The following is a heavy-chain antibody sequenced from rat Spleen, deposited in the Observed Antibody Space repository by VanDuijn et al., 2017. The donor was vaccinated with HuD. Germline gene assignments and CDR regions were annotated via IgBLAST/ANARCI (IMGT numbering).Heavy chain of an antibody. Sequence: EVQLVESGGGLVQPGRSLKLSCAASGFTFSDYYMAWVRQAPKKGLEWVATISYDGSSTYYRDSVKGRFTISRDNAKSTLYLQMDSLRSEDTATYYCASLYGYTFDYWGQGVMVTVSS. CDR3: ASLYGYTFDY. V-gene: IGHV5-7*01. D-gene: IGHD1-9*01. CDR2: ISYDGSST. CDR1: GFTFSDYY. J-gene: IGHJ2*01.